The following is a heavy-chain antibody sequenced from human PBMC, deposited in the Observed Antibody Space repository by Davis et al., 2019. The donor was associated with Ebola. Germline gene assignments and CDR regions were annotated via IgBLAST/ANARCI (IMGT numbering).Heavy chain of an antibody. J-gene: IGHJ4*02. Sequence: SVKVSCKASGDTFVSYAVSWVRQAPGQGLEWMGEIIPIFGTANYAQKFQGRVTITADESTSTAYMELSSLRSEDTAVYYCARGPTDPSGGWGQGTLVTVSS. D-gene: IGHD3-16*01. CDR3: ARGPTDPSGG. V-gene: IGHV1-69*13. CDR2: IIPIFGTA. CDR1: GDTFVSYA.